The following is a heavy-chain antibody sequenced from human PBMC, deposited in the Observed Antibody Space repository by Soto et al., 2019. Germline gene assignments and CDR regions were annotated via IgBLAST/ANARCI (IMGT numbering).Heavy chain of an antibody. CDR2: IIPIFGTA. D-gene: IGHD5-18*01. CDR3: ARGNTAMATKGNAFDI. Sequence: ASVKVSCKASGGTFSSYAISWVRQAPGQGLEWMGGIIPIFGTANYAQKFQGRVTITADESTSTAYMELSSLRSEDTAVYYCARGNTAMATKGNAFDISGQGTMVTVSS. V-gene: IGHV1-69*13. J-gene: IGHJ3*02. CDR1: GGTFSSYA.